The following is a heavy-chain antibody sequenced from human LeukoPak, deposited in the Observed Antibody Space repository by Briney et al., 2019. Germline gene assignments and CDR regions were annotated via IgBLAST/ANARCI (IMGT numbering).Heavy chain of an antibody. CDR2: ISWNSGSI. J-gene: IGHJ4*02. CDR3: AKGFYDSSGYYYVGASSTYYFDY. CDR1: GFTFDDYA. V-gene: IGHV3-9*01. Sequence: PGRSLRLSCAASGFTFDDYAMHWVRQAPGKGLEWVSGISWNSGSIGYADSVKGRFTISRDNAKNSLYLQMNSLRAEDTALYYCAKGFYDSSGYYYVGASSTYYFDYWGQGTLVTVSS. D-gene: IGHD3-22*01.